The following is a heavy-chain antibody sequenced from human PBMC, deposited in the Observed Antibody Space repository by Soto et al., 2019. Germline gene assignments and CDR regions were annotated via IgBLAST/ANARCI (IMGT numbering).Heavy chain of an antibody. J-gene: IGHJ4*02. CDR1: GFTFSSYS. V-gene: IGHV3-21*01. Sequence: EVQLVESGGGLVKPGGSLRLSCAASGFTFSSYSMNWVRQAPGKGLEWVSSISSSSSYIYYADSVKGRFTISRDNAKNSLYLQMNSLRAEDTAVYYCARSALPTGTVAPYAYWGQGTLVTVSS. D-gene: IGHD1-1*01. CDR3: ARSALPTGTVAPYAY. CDR2: ISSSSSYI.